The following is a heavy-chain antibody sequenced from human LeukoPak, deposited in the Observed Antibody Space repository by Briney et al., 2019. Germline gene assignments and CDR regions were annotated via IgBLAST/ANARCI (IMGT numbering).Heavy chain of an antibody. CDR2: IYYSGNT. J-gene: IGHJ5*02. V-gene: IGHV4-59*12. Sequence: SETLSPTCTVSGGSIRSYYWNWIRQPPGKGLEWIGYIYYSGNTNYNPSLKSRVTISVDTSKNQFSLRLSSVTAADTAVYYCASSFYDSSGYSWRWFDPWGQGTLVTVSS. CDR3: ASSFYDSSGYSWRWFDP. CDR1: GGSIRSYY. D-gene: IGHD3-22*01.